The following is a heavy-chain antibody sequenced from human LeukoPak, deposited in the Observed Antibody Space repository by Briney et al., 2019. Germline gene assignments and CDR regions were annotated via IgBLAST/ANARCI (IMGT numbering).Heavy chain of an antibody. CDR1: GYTFTGYY. D-gene: IGHD5-24*01. J-gene: IGHJ3*01. V-gene: IGHV1-2*02. CDR3: ARIRDGYNDAYDL. CDR2: VNPNSGDT. Sequence: ASVKVSCKASGYTFTGYYLHWVRQAPGQGLEWMGCVNPNSGDTNYAQKFQGSVTMTRDTSTSTLYMELSSLRSEDAAIYYCARIRDGYNDAYDLWGQGTVVTVPS.